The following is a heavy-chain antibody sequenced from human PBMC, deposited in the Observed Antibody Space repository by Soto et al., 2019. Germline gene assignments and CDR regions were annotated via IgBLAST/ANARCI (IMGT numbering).Heavy chain of an antibody. Sequence: QVQLVQSGAEVKKPGVSVKVSRKASGYTFTSYAMHWVRQAPGQRLEWMGWINAGNGNTKYSQKFQGRVTITRDTSASTAYMELSSLRSEDTAVYYCAREGYSKDYYYYYGMDVWGQGTTVTVSS. CDR3: AREGYSKDYYYYYGMDV. V-gene: IGHV1-3*01. CDR1: GYTFTSYA. J-gene: IGHJ6*02. CDR2: INAGNGNT. D-gene: IGHD4-4*01.